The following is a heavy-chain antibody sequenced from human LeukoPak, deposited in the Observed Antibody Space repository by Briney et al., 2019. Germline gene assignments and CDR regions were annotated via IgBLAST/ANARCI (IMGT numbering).Heavy chain of an antibody. Sequence: GGSPRLSCAASGFTFSSYWMTWVREAPGKGLEWVANIKEDGSDKYYVDSVKGRFTISRDNAKSSLYLQMNSLRAEDTAVYYCASASGSYLDYWGQGTLVTVSS. CDR3: ASASGSYLDY. CDR2: IKEDGSDK. D-gene: IGHD1-26*01. J-gene: IGHJ4*02. V-gene: IGHV3-7*01. CDR1: GFTFSSYW.